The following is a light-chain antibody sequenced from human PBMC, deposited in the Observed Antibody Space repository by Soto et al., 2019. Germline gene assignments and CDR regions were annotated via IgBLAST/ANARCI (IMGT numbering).Light chain of an antibody. V-gene: IGKV1D-12*01. CDR2: DAS. CDR1: QSISSW. Sequence: GDRVTITCRASQSISSWLAWYQQKPGKAPKLLIYDASSLESGVPSRFSGSGFGTDFTLTISSLQPEDFATYYCQQADTFPITFGQGTRLEIK. J-gene: IGKJ5*01. CDR3: QQADTFPIT.